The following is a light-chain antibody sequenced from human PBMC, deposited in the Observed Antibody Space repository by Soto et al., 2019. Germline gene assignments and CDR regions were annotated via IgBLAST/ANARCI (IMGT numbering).Light chain of an antibody. V-gene: IGLV8-61*01. CDR3: VLYMGSGINV. CDR1: SGSVSTNYY. J-gene: IGLJ7*01. Sequence: QAVVTQEPSLSVSPGGTVTFTCGLSSGSVSTNYYPSWYQQTPGQSPRTLMYSTNTRSSVVPDRFSGSILGNKAALTITGAQADDEADYYCVLYMGSGINVFGGGTQLTVL. CDR2: STN.